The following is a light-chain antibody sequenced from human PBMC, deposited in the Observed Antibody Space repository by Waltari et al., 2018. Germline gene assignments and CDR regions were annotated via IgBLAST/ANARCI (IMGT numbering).Light chain of an antibody. J-gene: IGLJ3*02. CDR1: SSDVGGYNY. CDR3: SSYTGSSIWV. CDR2: EVS. V-gene: IGLV2-14*01. Sequence: QSALTQPASVSGSPGQSITISCTGTSSDVGGYNYVSWYQQHPGKAPKFLIYEVSNLPSGVSNRFSCSKSGNTASLTISGLQADDEADYYCSSYTGSSIWVFGGGTKLTVL.